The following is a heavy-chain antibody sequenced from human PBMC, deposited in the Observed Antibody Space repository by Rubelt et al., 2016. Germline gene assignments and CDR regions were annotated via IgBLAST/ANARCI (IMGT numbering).Heavy chain of an antibody. D-gene: IGHD5-24*01. CDR1: GYTFTSYA. CDR2: INAGNGNT. V-gene: IGHV1-3*01. CDR3: ARDLTYNLPAY. Sequence: QVQLVQSGAEVKKPGASVKVSCKASGYTFTSYAMHWVRQAPGQRLEWMGWINAGNGNTKYSQKFQGRVTITRDTSASTAYMERSSLRSEDTAVYYCARDLTYNLPAYWGQGTLVTVSS. J-gene: IGHJ4*02.